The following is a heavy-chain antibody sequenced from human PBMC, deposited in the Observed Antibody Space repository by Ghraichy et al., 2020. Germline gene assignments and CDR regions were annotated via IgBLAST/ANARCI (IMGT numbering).Heavy chain of an antibody. D-gene: IGHD6-19*01. CDR3: AGVTPIAVAPEDTFDI. CDR2: IYSGGST. V-gene: IGHV3-53*01. Sequence: GGSLRLSCAASGFTVSSNYMSWVRQAPGKGLEWVSVIYSGGSTYYADSVKGRFTISRDNSKNTLYLQMNSLRAEDTAVYYCAGVTPIAVAPEDTFDIWGQGTMVTVSS. CDR1: GFTVSSNY. J-gene: IGHJ3*02.